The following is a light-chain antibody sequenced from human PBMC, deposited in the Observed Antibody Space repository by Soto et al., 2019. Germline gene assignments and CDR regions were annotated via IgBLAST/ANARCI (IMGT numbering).Light chain of an antibody. V-gene: IGKV1-33*01. J-gene: IGKJ4*01. CDR3: QQYDNGLT. CDR2: DAS. Sequence: DIPMTQSPSSLSASVGDRVTITCQASQDISNYLNWYQQKPGKAPKLLIYDASNLETGVPSRFSGSGSGTDFTFTISSLQPEDIATYYCQQYDNGLTFGGGTKVEIK. CDR1: QDISNY.